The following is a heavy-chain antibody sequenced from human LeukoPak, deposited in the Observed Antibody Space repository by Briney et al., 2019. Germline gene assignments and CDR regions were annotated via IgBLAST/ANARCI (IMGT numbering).Heavy chain of an antibody. D-gene: IGHD2-2*01. CDR3: ARGGIPAAISMNWFDP. CDR2: IYTSGIT. J-gene: IGHJ5*02. Sequence: PSETLSLTCTVSGGSISSYYWSWIRQPAGKGLEWIGRIYTSGITSYNPSFKSRVTMSVDTSKNQFSLKLISATAADTAVYYCARGGIPAAISMNWFDPWGQGTLVTVSS. CDR1: GGSISSYY. V-gene: IGHV4-4*07.